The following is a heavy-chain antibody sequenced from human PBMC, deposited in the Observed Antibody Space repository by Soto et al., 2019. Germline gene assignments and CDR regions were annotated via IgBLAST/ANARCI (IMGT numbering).Heavy chain of an antibody. CDR3: AILELLMVYATVGAFDI. D-gene: IGHD2-8*01. CDR2: IYYSGST. J-gene: IGHJ3*02. V-gene: IGHV4-39*01. CDR1: GGSISSSSYY. Sequence: QLQLQESGPGLVKPSETLSLTCTVSGGSISSSSYYWGWIRQPPGKGLEWIGSIYYSGSTYYNPSLKSRVTISVDTSKNQFSLKRSSVTAADTAVYYCAILELLMVYATVGAFDIWGQGTMVTVSS.